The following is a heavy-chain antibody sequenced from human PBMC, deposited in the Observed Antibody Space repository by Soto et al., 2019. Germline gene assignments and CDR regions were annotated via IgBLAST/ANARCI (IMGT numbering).Heavy chain of an antibody. D-gene: IGHD4-17*01. CDR2: IYYSGST. CDR1: GGSISSSSYY. CDR3: ARHSGPWGGTTMLFDY. V-gene: IGHV4-39*01. J-gene: IGHJ4*02. Sequence: QLQLQESGPGLVKPSETLSLTCTVSGGSISSSSYYWGWIRQPPGKGLEWIGSIYYSGSTYYNPSLKSRVTISVDTSKNQFSLKLSSVTAADTAVYYCARHSGPWGGTTMLFDYWGQGTLVTVSS.